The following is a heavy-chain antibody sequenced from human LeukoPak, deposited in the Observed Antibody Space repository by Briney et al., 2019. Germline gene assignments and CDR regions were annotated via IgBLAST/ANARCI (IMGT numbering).Heavy chain of an antibody. CDR3: ARLAYYDYVWGSYRFDY. CDR1: GGSISSGDYY. CDR2: IYYSGST. Sequence: SQTLSLTCTVSGGSISSGDYYWSWIRQPPGKGLGWIGYIYYSGSTYYNPSLKSRVTISVDTSKNQFSLKLSSVTAADTAVYYCARLAYYDYVWGSYRFDYWGQGTLVTVSS. V-gene: IGHV4-30-4*08. D-gene: IGHD3-16*02. J-gene: IGHJ4*02.